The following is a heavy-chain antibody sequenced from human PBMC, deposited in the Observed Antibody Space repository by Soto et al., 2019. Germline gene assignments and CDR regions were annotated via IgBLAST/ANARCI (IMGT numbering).Heavy chain of an antibody. CDR1: GFTFSSYS. CDR3: ARDREKTFGY. D-gene: IGHD3-10*01. V-gene: IGHV3-33*08. Sequence: GGSLRLSCAASGFTFSSYSMNWVRQAPGKGLEWVAVIWYDGSNKYYADSVKGRLTISRDNSKNTLYLQMNSPRAEDTAVYYCARDREKTFGYWGKGTLVTVSS. CDR2: IWYDGSNK. J-gene: IGHJ4*02.